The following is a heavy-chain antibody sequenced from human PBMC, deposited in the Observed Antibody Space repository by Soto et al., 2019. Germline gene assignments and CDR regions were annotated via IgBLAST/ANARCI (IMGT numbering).Heavy chain of an antibody. CDR1: GFTFDDYA. Sequence: EVQLVESGGGLVQPGRSLRLSCAASGFTFDDYAMHWVRQAPGKGLEWVSGISWNSGSIGYADSVKGRFTISRDNAKNSLYLQMNSLRAEDTALYYCAVYSGDYRFDYWGQGTLDTVSS. D-gene: IGHD4-17*01. V-gene: IGHV3-9*01. CDR2: ISWNSGSI. J-gene: IGHJ4*02. CDR3: AVYSGDYRFDY.